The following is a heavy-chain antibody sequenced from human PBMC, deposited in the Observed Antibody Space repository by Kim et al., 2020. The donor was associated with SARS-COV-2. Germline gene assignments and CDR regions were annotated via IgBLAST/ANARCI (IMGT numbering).Heavy chain of an antibody. CDR1: GDSVSSDSVT. V-gene: IGHV6-1*01. D-gene: IGHD6-19*01. J-gene: IGHJ4*02. Sequence: SQTLSLTCAVSGDSVSSDSVTWNWIRQSPSRGLEWLGRTYYRSKWYNDSAPSVKSRISINVDTSKNQFSLQLNSVTPEDTAVYFCAREPPAQDNSGWYGGYFDYWGQGTLVTVSS. CDR2: TYYRSKWYN. CDR3: AREPPAQDNSGWYGGYFDY.